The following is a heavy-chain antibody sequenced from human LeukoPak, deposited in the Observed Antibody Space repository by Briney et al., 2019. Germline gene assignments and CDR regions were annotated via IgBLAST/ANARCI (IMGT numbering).Heavy chain of an antibody. V-gene: IGHV3-30*18. Sequence: GGSLRLSCAASGFTFNNHDMHWVRQAPGKGLEWVAVISYDGNNKNYADSVKGRFTISRDNSKNTLYLQMNSLRAEDTAVYYCAKGCRNSDGYCWLIDYWGQGTLVTVSS. CDR3: AKGCRNSDGYCWLIDY. D-gene: IGHD2-21*02. J-gene: IGHJ4*02. CDR1: GFTFNNHD. CDR2: ISYDGNNK.